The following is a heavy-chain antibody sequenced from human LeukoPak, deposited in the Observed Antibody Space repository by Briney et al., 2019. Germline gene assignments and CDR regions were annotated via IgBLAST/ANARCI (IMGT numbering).Heavy chain of an antibody. D-gene: IGHD6-13*01. CDR2: INHSGST. J-gene: IGHJ4*02. CDR1: GGSFSGYY. Sequence: SETLSLTCAVYGGSFSGYYWSWIRQPPGKGLEWIGEINHSGSTNYNPSLKSRVTISVDTSKNQFSLKLSSVTAADTAVYYCASIAGDSSSWYRAYYFDYWGQGTLVTVS. CDR3: ASIAGDSSSWYRAYYFDY. V-gene: IGHV4-34*01.